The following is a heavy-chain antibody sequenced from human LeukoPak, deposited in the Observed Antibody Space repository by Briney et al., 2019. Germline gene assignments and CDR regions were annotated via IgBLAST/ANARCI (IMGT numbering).Heavy chain of an antibody. Sequence: SETLSLTCTVSGGSISSSTSCWSWVRQPPGKGLEWIGCMYYSGSTYYGSSLKGRVTISLDTPKNQFSLRLNSVTASDTAVYYCVRHIAYHANLDCWGQGTPVTVSS. CDR2: MYYSGST. CDR3: VRHIAYHANLDC. D-gene: IGHD2-21*01. V-gene: IGHV4-39*01. J-gene: IGHJ4*02. CDR1: GGSISSSTSC.